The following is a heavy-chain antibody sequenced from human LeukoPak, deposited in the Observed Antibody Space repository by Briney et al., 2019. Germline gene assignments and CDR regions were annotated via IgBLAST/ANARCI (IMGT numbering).Heavy chain of an antibody. Sequence: KPSGTLSLTCTVSGYSISSGYYWGWIRQPPGKGLEWIGSIYHSGSTYYNPSLKSRVTISVDTSKNQFSLKLSSVTAADTAVYYCARDEVVVDYVWGSYPYYYYYGMDVWGQGTTVTVSS. CDR2: IYHSGST. V-gene: IGHV4-38-2*02. J-gene: IGHJ6*02. CDR3: ARDEVVVDYVWGSYPYYYYYGMDV. D-gene: IGHD3-16*01. CDR1: GYSISSGYY.